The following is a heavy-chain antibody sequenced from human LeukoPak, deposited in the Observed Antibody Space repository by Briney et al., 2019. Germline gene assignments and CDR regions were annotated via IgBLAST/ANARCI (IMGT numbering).Heavy chain of an antibody. CDR1: GGSISSSSYY. J-gene: IGHJ6*03. CDR3: ARGRRGDYYYYYMDV. CDR2: IYYSGST. V-gene: IGHV4-39*07. Sequence: SETLSLTCTVSGGSISSSSYYWGWIRQPPGKGLKWIGSIYYSGSTYYNPSLKSRVTISVDTSKNQFSLKLSSVTAADTAVYYCARGRRGDYYYYYMDVWGKGTTVTVSS. D-gene: IGHD3-16*01.